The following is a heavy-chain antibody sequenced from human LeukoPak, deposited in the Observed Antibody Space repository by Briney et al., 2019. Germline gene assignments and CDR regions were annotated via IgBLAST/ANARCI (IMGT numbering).Heavy chain of an antibody. CDR2: ISGSGGST. D-gene: IGHD3-16*01. Sequence: GGSLRLSCAASGFTFSSYAMSWVRQAPGKGLEWVSAISGSGGSTYYADSVKGRFTISRDNAKNSLYLQMNSLRAEDTAVYYCARASGGSYYFDYWGQGTLVTVSS. V-gene: IGHV3-23*01. J-gene: IGHJ4*02. CDR3: ARASGGSYYFDY. CDR1: GFTFSSYA.